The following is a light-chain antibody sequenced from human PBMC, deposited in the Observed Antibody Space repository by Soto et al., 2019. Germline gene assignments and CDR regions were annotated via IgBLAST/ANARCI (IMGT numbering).Light chain of an antibody. V-gene: IGLV2-14*02. CDR1: NSDVESYNL. J-gene: IGLJ1*01. CDR3: SSYTDSSNYV. CDR2: EGT. Sequence: QSVLTQPASVSGSPGQSITISCTGTNSDVESYNLVSWFRQHPGEAPKLIVYEGTKRPSGVSNRFSGSRSGNTASLTISGLQAEDEADYYCSSYTDSSNYVFGTGTKLTVL.